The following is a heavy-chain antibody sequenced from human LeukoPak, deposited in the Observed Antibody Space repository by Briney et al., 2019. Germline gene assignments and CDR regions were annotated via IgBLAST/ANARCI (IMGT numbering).Heavy chain of an antibody. CDR2: IYYIGST. CDR1: GGSISTYY. Sequence: PSETLSLTCTVSGGSISTYYWSWVRQPPGKRLEWIGYIYYIGSTNYNTSLNKGVTISIDSSTTHFSLNLNSVTPADTAVYYCARAPQDGSNWSHYFDHWGRGALVTVSS. CDR3: ARAPQDGSNWSHYFDH. V-gene: IGHV4-59*01. J-gene: IGHJ4*02. D-gene: IGHD6-13*01.